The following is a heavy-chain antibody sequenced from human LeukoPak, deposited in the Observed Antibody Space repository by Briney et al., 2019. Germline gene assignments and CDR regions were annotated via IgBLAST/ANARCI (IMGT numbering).Heavy chain of an antibody. CDR1: GFTFSSYE. V-gene: IGHV3-48*03. CDR2: ISSSGSTI. J-gene: IGHJ5*02. Sequence: GGSLRLSCAASGFTFSSYEMNWVRQAPGKGLEWVSYISSSGSTIYYADSVKDRFTISRDNAKNSLYLQMNSLRAEDTAVYYCAREAPGFDPWGQGTLVTVSS. CDR3: AREAPGFDP.